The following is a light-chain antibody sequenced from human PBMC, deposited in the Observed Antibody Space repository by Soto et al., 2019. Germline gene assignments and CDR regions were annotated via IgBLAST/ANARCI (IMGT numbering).Light chain of an antibody. V-gene: IGKV1-6*01. CDR3: LQDYNYPRT. J-gene: IGKJ1*01. CDR2: GAS. Sequence: AIKMTQSPSSLSASVGDTVTITCRASQGIRNDLGWYQQKPGKAPKVLIYGASRLQSGVPSRFSGSGSGTDFTLTISSLQPDDFATYYCLQDYNYPRTFGQGTKVDIK. CDR1: QGIRND.